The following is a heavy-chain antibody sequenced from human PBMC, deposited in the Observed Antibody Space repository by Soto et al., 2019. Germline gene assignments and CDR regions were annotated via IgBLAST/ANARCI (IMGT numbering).Heavy chain of an antibody. CDR2: IIPIFTTA. CDR1: GGTFSSYA. D-gene: IGHD1-7*01. Sequence: QVQLVQSGAEVKKPGSSVRVSCKASGGTFSSYAINWVRQAPGQGLEWVGGIIPIFTTANYGPKFQGRVTITVDEPPSTAYLELSSRRSEDTAVYYCADDPITETAVFSAWGQGTLVTVSS. V-gene: IGHV1-69*01. J-gene: IGHJ5*02. CDR3: ADDPITETAVFSA.